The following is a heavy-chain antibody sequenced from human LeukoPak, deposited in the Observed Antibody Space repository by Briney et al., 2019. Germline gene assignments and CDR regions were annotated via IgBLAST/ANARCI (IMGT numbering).Heavy chain of an antibody. CDR2: FWSDGRQK. CDR3: ARSDDGSGKYGQLY. Sequence: GRSLRLSCAASGFIFSNYGFHWVRQAPGKGLEWVAVFWSDGRQKYYVDSVKGRFTVSRDTSKKTVYLQMNSLRAEDTAVYYCARSDDGSGKYGQLYWGQGTLVTVSS. J-gene: IGHJ4*02. D-gene: IGHD3-10*01. CDR1: GFIFSNYG. V-gene: IGHV3-33*01.